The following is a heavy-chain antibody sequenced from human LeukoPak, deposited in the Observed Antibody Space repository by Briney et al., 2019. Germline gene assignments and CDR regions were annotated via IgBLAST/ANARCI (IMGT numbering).Heavy chain of an antibody. Sequence: GGSLRLSCAASGFTFSSYWMSWVRQAPGKGLEWVANIKQDGSEKYYVDSVKGRFTISRDNAKNSLYLQMNSLRAEDTAVYYCARHDFWSGYYDRHLNYWGQGTLVAVSS. J-gene: IGHJ4*02. V-gene: IGHV3-7*01. D-gene: IGHD3-3*01. CDR1: GFTFSSYW. CDR2: IKQDGSEK. CDR3: ARHDFWSGYYDRHLNY.